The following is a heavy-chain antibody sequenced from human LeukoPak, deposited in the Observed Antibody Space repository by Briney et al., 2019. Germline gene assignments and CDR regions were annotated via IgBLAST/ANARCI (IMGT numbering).Heavy chain of an antibody. CDR1: GFTFSSYG. Sequence: GGSLRLSCAASGFTFSSYGMHWVRQAPGKGLEWVAVIWYDGSNKYYPDSVKGRFTISRDNSKNTLDLQMNGLRAEDTAVYYCARDTRGATSDAVDIWGQGTMVTVSS. J-gene: IGHJ3*02. CDR3: ARDTRGATSDAVDI. D-gene: IGHD1-26*01. CDR2: IWYDGSNK. V-gene: IGHV3-33*01.